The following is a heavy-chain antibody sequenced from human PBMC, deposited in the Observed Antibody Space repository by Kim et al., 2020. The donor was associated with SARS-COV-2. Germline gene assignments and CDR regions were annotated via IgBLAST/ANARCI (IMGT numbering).Heavy chain of an antibody. V-gene: IGHV4-31*02. J-gene: IGHJ4*02. CDR3: ARDWISSSWYYFDY. Sequence: NPSLKSRVTISVDTSKNPFSLKLSSVTAADTAVYYCARDWISSSWYYFDYWGQGTLVTVSS. D-gene: IGHD6-13*01.